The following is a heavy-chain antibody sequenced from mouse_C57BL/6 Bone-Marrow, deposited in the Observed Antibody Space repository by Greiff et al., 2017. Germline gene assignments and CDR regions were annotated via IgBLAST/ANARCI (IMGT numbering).Heavy chain of an antibody. J-gene: IGHJ2*01. Sequence: VQLQESGAELVMPGASVKLSCKASGYTFTSYWMHWVKQRPGQGLEWIGEIDPSDSYTNYNQKFKGKSTLTVDKSSSTAYMQLSILTSEDSAVYYCARLVRYYFDYWGQGTTLTVSS. CDR2: IDPSDSYT. V-gene: IGHV1-69*01. CDR1: GYTFTSYW. CDR3: ARLVRYYFDY. D-gene: IGHD2-1*01.